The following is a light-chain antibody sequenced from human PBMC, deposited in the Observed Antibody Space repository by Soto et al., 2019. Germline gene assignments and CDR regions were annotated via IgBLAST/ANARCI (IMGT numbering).Light chain of an antibody. CDR2: EES. J-gene: IGKJ4*01. V-gene: IGKV1-9*01. Sequence: DIPLTQSPSFLSASVGDRVTITCRPSQAVPNNMAWYQQKPGKPPKLLIYEESTLHSGVPSRFSGRKSGTQFTLTIDSLQPEDFATYYCQQVKTYPRTFGGRTKVEIK. CDR3: QQVKTYPRT. CDR1: QAVPNN.